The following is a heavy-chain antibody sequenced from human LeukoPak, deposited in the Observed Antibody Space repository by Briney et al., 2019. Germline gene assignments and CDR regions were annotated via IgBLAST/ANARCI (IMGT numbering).Heavy chain of an antibody. D-gene: IGHD3-10*01. CDR3: ARDTSGSYYNPHFDY. Sequence: PSETLSLTCTVSGGSISSGSYYWSWIRQPAGKGLKWIGRIYTSGSTNYNPSLKSRVTISVDTSKNQFSLKLSSVTAADTAVYYCARDTSGSYYNPHFDYWGQGTLVTVSS. CDR2: IYTSGST. CDR1: GGSISSGSYY. V-gene: IGHV4-61*02. J-gene: IGHJ4*02.